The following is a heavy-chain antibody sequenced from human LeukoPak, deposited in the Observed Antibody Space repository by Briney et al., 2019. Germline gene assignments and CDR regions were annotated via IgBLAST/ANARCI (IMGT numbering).Heavy chain of an antibody. J-gene: IGHJ4*02. CDR2: INGRGDST. V-gene: IGHV3-23*01. D-gene: IGHD6-19*01. CDR3: AKKLVRTVAGPT. CDR1: GFSFSSYA. Sequence: GGSLRLSCAASGFSFSSYAMSWVRQAPGKGLEWVSGINGRGDSTVYADSVKGRFTISRDNSKNTLYLQMSSLRVEDTAIYYCAKKLVRTVAGPTWGQGTLVTVSS.